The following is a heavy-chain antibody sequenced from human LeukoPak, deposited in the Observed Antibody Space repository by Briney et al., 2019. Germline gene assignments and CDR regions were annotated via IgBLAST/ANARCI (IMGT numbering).Heavy chain of an antibody. CDR2: IYYSGST. V-gene: IGHV4-31*03. D-gene: IGHD3-22*01. J-gene: IGHJ4*02. Sequence: PSQTLSLTCTVSGGSISSGGYSWNWIRQHPGKGLEWIGYIYYSGSTYYNPSLKSRVTISVDTSKNQFSLKLSSVTAADTAVYYCASITYYYDSSGYESYFDYWGQGTLVTVSS. CDR1: GGSISSGGYS. CDR3: ASITYYYDSSGYESYFDY.